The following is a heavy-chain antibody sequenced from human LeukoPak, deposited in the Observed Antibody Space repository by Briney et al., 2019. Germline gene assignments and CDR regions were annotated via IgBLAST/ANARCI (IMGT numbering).Heavy chain of an antibody. J-gene: IGHJ4*02. CDR2: ISGNGGST. D-gene: IGHD3-10*01. Sequence: GSLRPSRAASGFSFCSVAISWGRPAPGEGVGGVSAISGNGGSTYYADSVKGRFTVSRDNSKNTLYLQMNSLRAEDTAVYYCAKAVVVRGYFDYWGQGTLVTVSS. CDR3: AKAVVVRGYFDY. V-gene: IGHV3-23*01. CDR1: GFSFCSVA.